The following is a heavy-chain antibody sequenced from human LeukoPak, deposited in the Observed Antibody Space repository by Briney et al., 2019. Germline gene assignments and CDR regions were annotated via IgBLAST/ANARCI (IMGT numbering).Heavy chain of an antibody. J-gene: IGHJ4*02. V-gene: IGHV3-30*02. D-gene: IGHD6-19*01. CDR1: GFTFSSYG. CDR2: IRYDGSNK. Sequence: GGSLRLSCAASGFTFSSYGMHWVRQAPGKGLEWVAFIRYDGSNKYYADSVKGRFTISRDNSKNTLYLQMNSLRAEDTAVYYCAKDRSRSYSSFDSWGQGTLVTVSS. CDR3: AKDRSRSYSSFDS.